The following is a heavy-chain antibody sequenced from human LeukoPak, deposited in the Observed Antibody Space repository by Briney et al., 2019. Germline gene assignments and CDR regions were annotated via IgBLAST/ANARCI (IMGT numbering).Heavy chain of an antibody. CDR3: ARAAPRGYSSQLDYYYGMDV. CDR2: IYYSGST. J-gene: IGHJ6*02. Sequence: SETLSLTCAVYGGSFSGYYWSWIRQPPGKGLEWIGYIYYSGSTNYNPSLKSRVTISVDTSKNQFSLKLSSVTAADTAVYYCARAAPRGYSSQLDYYYGMDVWGQGTTVTVSS. CDR1: GGSFSGYY. V-gene: IGHV4-59*01. D-gene: IGHD5-18*01.